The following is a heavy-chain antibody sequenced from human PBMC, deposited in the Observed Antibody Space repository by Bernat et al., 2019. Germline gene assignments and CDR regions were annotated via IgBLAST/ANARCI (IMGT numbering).Heavy chain of an antibody. V-gene: IGHV3-48*01. Sequence: EVQLLESGGGLVQPGGSLRLSCAASGFTFSSYAMSWVRQAPGKGLEWVSYISSSSSTIYYADSVKGRFTISRDNAKNSLYLQMNSLRAEDTAVYYCAREELWSPAGTDYWGQGTLVTVSS. D-gene: IGHD5-18*01. J-gene: IGHJ4*02. CDR3: AREELWSPAGTDY. CDR2: ISSSSSTI. CDR1: GFTFSSYA.